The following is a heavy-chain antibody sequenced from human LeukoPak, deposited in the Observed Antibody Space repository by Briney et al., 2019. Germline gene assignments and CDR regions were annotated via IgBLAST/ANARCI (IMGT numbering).Heavy chain of an antibody. CDR3: ARDKLGRWLQRGVSYYYFDY. V-gene: IGHV1-18*04. J-gene: IGHJ4*02. CDR2: ISTYNGNT. D-gene: IGHD5-24*01. CDR1: GYTFTSNG. Sequence: AASVKVSCKASGYTFTSNGISWVRQAPGQGLEWMGWISTYNGNTNYAEKLQGRVTMTTDTPTSTAYMELSSLRSEDTAVYYCARDKLGRWLQRGVSYYYFDYWGQGTLVTVSS.